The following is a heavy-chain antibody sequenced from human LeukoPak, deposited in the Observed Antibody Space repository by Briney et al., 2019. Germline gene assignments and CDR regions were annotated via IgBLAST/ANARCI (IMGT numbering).Heavy chain of an antibody. CDR2: IYYSGST. D-gene: IGHD2-15*01. V-gene: IGHV4-30-2*03. CDR1: GGSISSGGYS. Sequence: SQTLSLTCAVSGGSISSGGYSWSWIRQPPGKGLEWIWSIYYSGSTYYNPSLKSRVTISVDTSKNQFSLKLSSVTAAETAVYYCAREPIVVVVAANNYFDYWGQGTLVTVSS. J-gene: IGHJ4*02. CDR3: AREPIVVVVAANNYFDY.